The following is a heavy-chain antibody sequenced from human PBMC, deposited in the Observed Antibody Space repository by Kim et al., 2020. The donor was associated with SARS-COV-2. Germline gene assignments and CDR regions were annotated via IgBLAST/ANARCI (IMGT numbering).Heavy chain of an antibody. CDR3: ARESSRRADY. CDR2: IHDRDDST. D-gene: IGHD2-2*01. J-gene: IGHJ4*02. CDR1: GFTFSTYD. Sequence: GGSLRLSCATSGFTFSTYDMSWVRQAPGKGLEWLSAIHDRDDSTYYADLVKDRFIYCRDNSKNTLFLQLNSLRAEDTALYYCARESSRRADYWGQGTPVT. V-gene: IGHV3-23*01.